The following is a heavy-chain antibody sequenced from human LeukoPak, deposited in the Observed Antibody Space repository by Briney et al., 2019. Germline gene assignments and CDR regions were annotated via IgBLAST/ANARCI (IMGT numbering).Heavy chain of an antibody. Sequence: SETLSLTCTVSGGSFSSSDYYWGWIRQPPGKGLEWIGTIFSSGSTHYNPSLESRVTISVDTSKNQFSLKLSSVTAADTAIYYCAKHYMGSSYNRALDYWGQGTLVTVSS. CDR2: IFSSGST. CDR3: AKHYMGSSYNRALDY. D-gene: IGHD3-10*01. J-gene: IGHJ4*02. V-gene: IGHV4-39*01. CDR1: GGSFSSSDYY.